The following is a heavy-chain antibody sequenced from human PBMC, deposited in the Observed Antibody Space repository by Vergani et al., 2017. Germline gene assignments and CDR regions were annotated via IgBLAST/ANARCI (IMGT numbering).Heavy chain of an antibody. J-gene: IGHJ4*02. D-gene: IGHD6-13*01. CDR2: LCPSGST. V-gene: IGHV4-4*07. CDR3: AKDGRRPWSNSWANFAN. Sequence: QVQMQESGPGLVKTSETLSLTCSASGAPISYWCWSWLRQPAGKGLEWIGRLCPSGSTNYKPSLKSRVTMSIDTSKNQFSLKLTSVTAADTAVYYCAKDGRRPWSNSWANFANWGQGILVTVSS. CDR1: GAPISYWC.